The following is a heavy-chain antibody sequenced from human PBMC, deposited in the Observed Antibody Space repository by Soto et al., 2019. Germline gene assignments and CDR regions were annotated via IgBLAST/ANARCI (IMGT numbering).Heavy chain of an antibody. CDR1: GFTFDDYA. CDR2: ISWNSGSI. Sequence: GGSLRLSCAASGFTFDDYAMHWVRQAPGKGLEWVSGISWNSGSIGYADSVKGRFTISRDNAKNSLYLQMNSLRAEDTALYYCAKEGYYDSSGYPDETNWFDPWGQGTTVTVSS. V-gene: IGHV3-9*01. J-gene: IGHJ5*01. CDR3: AKEGYYDSSGYPDETNWFDP. D-gene: IGHD3-22*01.